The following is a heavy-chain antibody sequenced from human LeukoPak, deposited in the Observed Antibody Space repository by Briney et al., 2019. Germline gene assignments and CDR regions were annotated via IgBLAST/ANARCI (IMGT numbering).Heavy chain of an antibody. Sequence: GGSLRLSCAASGFTFDDYGTSWVRHAPGKGLEWVSSINWNGGSTGYADSLKGRFTISRDNAKNSLYLQMNSLRAEDTALYYCARDVGMLQQNWFDPWGQGTLVTVSS. CDR2: INWNGGST. CDR3: ARDVGMLQQNWFDP. V-gene: IGHV3-20*04. CDR1: GFTFDDYG. J-gene: IGHJ5*02. D-gene: IGHD2-15*01.